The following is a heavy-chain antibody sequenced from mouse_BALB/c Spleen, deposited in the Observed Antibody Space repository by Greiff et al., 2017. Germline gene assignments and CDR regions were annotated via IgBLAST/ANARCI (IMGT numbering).Heavy chain of an antibody. V-gene: IGHV1-31*01. Sequence: VQLKESGPELVKPGASVKISCKASGYSFTGYYMHWVKQSHVKSLEWIGRINPYNGATSYNQNFKDKASLTVDKSSSTAYMELHSLTSEDSAVYYCARENYYGSSYRDFDVWGAGTTVTVSS. CDR1: GYSFTGYY. J-gene: IGHJ1*01. D-gene: IGHD1-1*01. CDR3: ARENYYGSSYRDFDV. CDR2: INPYNGAT.